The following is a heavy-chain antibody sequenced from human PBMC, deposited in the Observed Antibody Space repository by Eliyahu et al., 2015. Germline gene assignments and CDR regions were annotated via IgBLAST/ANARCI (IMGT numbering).Heavy chain of an antibody. D-gene: IGHD3-22*01. CDR2: ISSSSSYI. V-gene: IGHV3-21*01. Sequence: GKGLEWVSSISSSSSYIYYADSVKGRFTISRDNAKNSLYLQMNSLRAEDTAVYYCARALMIAPPGAFDIWGQGTMVTVSS. CDR3: ARALMIAPPGAFDI. J-gene: IGHJ3*02.